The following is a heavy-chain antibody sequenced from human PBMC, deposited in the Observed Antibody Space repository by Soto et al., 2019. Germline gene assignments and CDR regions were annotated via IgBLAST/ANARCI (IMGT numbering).Heavy chain of an antibody. V-gene: IGHV3-23*01. J-gene: IGHJ3*01. CDR3: ARPYGGKIGDALDL. D-gene: IGHD2-15*01. CDR1: GFPFRIYA. Sequence: EVQLLESGGGLVQPGGSLRLSCAASGFPFRIYAMSWVRQVPGKGLEWVSTISDSADSAYYADSVKGRFTISRDNSKNTLYLQMNSLRAKDTAVYYCARPYGGKIGDALDLCGQGTTVTVSS. CDR2: ISDSADSA.